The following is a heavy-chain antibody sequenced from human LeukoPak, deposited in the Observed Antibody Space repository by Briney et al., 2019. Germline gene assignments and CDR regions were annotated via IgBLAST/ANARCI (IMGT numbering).Heavy chain of an antibody. J-gene: IGHJ6*02. V-gene: IGHV4-39*07. CDR2: IYYSGST. CDR1: GGSISSSSYY. CDR3: ARVNTLVRGAYYYSYYGMDV. D-gene: IGHD3-10*01. Sequence: PSETLSLTCTVSGGSISSSSYYWGWIRQPPGKGLEWIGSIYYSGSTYYNPSLKSRVTISVDTSKNQFSLKLSSVTAADTAVYYCARVNTLVRGAYYYSYYGMDVWGQGTTVTVSS.